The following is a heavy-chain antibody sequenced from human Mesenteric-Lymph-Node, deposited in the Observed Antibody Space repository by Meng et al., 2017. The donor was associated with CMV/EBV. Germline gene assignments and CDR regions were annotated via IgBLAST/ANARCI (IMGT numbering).Heavy chain of an antibody. J-gene: IGHJ4*02. D-gene: IGHD5-12*01. CDR1: GYTFPSYA. CDR2: INAGNGNT. Sequence: CKASGYTFPSYAMHWVRQAPGQRLEWMGWINAGNGNTKYSQKFQGRVTITRDTSASTAYMELSSLRSEDTAVYYCARVPSPYSGYDFWGQGTLVTVSS. CDR3: ARVPSPYSGYDF. V-gene: IGHV1-3*01.